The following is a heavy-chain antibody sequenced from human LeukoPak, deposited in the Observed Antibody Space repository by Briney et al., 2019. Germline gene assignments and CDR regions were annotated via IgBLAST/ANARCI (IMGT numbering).Heavy chain of an antibody. V-gene: IGHV4-61*08. Sequence: SQTLSLTCTVSGGSISSGDYYWSWIRQPPGQRLEWIGYIYDSGTTNCNPSLKSRVTISADTSKNQFSLKLSSVTAADTAVYYCARHARRDGYTYQFDYWGHGTLVTVSS. D-gene: IGHD5-24*01. J-gene: IGHJ4*01. CDR3: ARHARRDGYTYQFDY. CDR1: GGSISSGDYY. CDR2: IYDSGTT.